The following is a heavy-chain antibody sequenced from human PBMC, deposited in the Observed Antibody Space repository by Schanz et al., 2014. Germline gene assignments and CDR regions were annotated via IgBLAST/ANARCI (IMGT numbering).Heavy chain of an antibody. J-gene: IGHJ5*01. D-gene: IGHD2-15*01. CDR3: AKTPREYCNYDNCPNWFDS. Sequence: EVQLVESGGGLVQPGGSLRLSCAASGFTFTNYAMSWVRQAPGKGLLWVSAISASGGTTYYADSVKGRFTISRDNSKNTLYLQMNSLRAEDTAVYYCAKTPREYCNYDNCPNWFDSWGQGTLVTASS. CDR1: GFTFTNYA. V-gene: IGHV3-23*04. CDR2: ISASGGTT.